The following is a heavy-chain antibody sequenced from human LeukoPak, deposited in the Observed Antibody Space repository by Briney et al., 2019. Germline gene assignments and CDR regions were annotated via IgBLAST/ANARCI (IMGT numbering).Heavy chain of an antibody. CDR3: ARLRRDGYNKLLDY. V-gene: IGHV4-59*08. Sequence: SETLSLTCTVSGGSISSYYWSWLRQPPGKGLEWIGYIYYSGSTNYNPSLKSRVTISVDTSKNQFSLKLSSVTAADTAVYYCARLRRDGYNKLLDYWGQGTLVTVSS. J-gene: IGHJ4*02. CDR2: IYYSGST. D-gene: IGHD5-24*01. CDR1: GGSISSYY.